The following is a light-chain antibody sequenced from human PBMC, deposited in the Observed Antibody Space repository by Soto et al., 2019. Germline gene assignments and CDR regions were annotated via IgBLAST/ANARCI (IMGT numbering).Light chain of an antibody. CDR1: QSVSNTY. J-gene: IGKJ5*01. Sequence: EIVLTQSPGTLSLSPGERATLSCRASQSVSNTYLAWYQQKPGQAPRLLIYGASSRATGIPDRFSGSGSGTDFTLTMSRLEPEDFAVYYCQQYGSSSITFGQGTRLEIK. CDR2: GAS. CDR3: QQYGSSSIT. V-gene: IGKV3-20*01.